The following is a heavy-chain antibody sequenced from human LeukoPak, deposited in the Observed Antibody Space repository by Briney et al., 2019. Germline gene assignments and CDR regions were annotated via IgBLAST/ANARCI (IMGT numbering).Heavy chain of an antibody. J-gene: IGHJ3*02. CDR3: ARDSSGTDI. Sequence: GGSLRLSCAASGFTFSSYSMNWVRQAPGKGLEWVSFISSSSSYIYYADSVKGRFIISRDNAKNSLHLQMNSLRAEDTAVYYCARDSSGTDIWGQGTMVTVSS. V-gene: IGHV3-21*01. D-gene: IGHD3-10*01. CDR2: ISSSSSYI. CDR1: GFTFSSYS.